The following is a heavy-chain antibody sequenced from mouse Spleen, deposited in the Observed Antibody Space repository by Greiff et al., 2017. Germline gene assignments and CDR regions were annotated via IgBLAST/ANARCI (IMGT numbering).Heavy chain of an antibody. Sequence: DVKLVESEGGLVQPGSSMKLSCTASGFTFSDYYMAWVRQVPEKGLEWVANINYDGSSTYYLDSLKSRFIISRDNAKNILYLQMSSLKSEDTATYYCARDRALRGFDYWGQGTTLTVSS. CDR3: ARDRALRGFDY. CDR2: INYDGSST. J-gene: IGHJ2*01. D-gene: IGHD1-1*01. CDR1: GFTFSDYY. V-gene: IGHV5-16*01.